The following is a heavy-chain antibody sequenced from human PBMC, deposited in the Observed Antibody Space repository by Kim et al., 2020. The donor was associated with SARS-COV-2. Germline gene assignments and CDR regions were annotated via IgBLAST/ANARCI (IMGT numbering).Heavy chain of an antibody. CDR2: IDSGGGTT. D-gene: IGHD3-16*02. V-gene: IGHV3-23*01. Sequence: GGYLRLSCAAAGFSFSDYAMNWVRQTPGKGLEWVSTIDSGGGTTYYADSVRGRFTISRDNSKNTLYLQLNSLRADDTAIFYCVRSTFMDVWGQVTTVTVS. CDR3: VRSTFMDV. J-gene: IGHJ6*02. CDR1: GFSFSDYA.